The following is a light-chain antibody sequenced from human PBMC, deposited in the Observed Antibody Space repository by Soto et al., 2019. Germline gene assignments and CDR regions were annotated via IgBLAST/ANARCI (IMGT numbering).Light chain of an antibody. V-gene: IGLV1-40*01. J-gene: IGLJ1*01. CDR2: GNS. CDR3: QSYDSSLSGYV. CDR1: SSNIGAGYD. Sequence: QSVLTQPPSVSGAPGQRVTISCTGSSSNIGAGYDVHWYQQFPGTAPKLLIYGNSNRPSGVPDRFSGSKSGTSASLAITGRQAEDEADYYCQSYDSSLSGYVFGTGTKLTVL.